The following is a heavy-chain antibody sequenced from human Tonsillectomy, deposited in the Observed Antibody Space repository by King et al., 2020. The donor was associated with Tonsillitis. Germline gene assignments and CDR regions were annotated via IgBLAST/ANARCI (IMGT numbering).Heavy chain of an antibody. Sequence: QLQESGPGLVKPSETLSLTCTVSGGSISSSSYSWGWIRQPPGKGLECIGTIYYSVSTYYKPSPKSRVTISVDTSKNQVSLKLNSVTAADTAVYSCARHAGPWLVPFDSWGQGTLVTVSS. D-gene: IGHD6-19*01. CDR3: ARHAGPWLVPFDS. J-gene: IGHJ4*02. CDR1: GGSISSSSYS. V-gene: IGHV4-39*01. CDR2: IYYSVST.